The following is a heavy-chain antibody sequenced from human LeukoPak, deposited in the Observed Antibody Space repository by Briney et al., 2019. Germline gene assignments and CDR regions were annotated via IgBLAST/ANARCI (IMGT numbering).Heavy chain of an antibody. CDR2: ISSGSSYI. CDR3: ARDKAQDSVYYGMDV. CDR1: GFTFSNAY. J-gene: IGHJ6*02. D-gene: IGHD6-6*01. V-gene: IGHV3-21*06. Sequence: GGSLRLSCAASGFTFSNAYMNWVRQAPGKGLEWVSSISSGSSYIYYADSVKGRFTISRDNARTSLYLQMNSLRAEDTAVYYCARDKAQDSVYYGMDVWGQGTTVTVSS.